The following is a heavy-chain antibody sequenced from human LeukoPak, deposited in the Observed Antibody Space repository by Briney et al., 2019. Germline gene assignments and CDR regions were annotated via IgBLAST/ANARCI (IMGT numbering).Heavy chain of an antibody. D-gene: IGHD2-15*01. Sequence: GSSVKVSCKASGWTFTSYGFSWVRQAPGQGLEWMGWISAYNGNKNNAQKLQGRATMTTDTSTSTDYMELRSLMSDDTAVYDCARDIRDIVVVVAATDTEFDYWGQGTLVTVSS. CDR3: ARDIRDIVVVVAATDTEFDY. V-gene: IGHV1-18*04. CDR2: ISAYNGNK. CDR1: GWTFTSYG. J-gene: IGHJ4*02.